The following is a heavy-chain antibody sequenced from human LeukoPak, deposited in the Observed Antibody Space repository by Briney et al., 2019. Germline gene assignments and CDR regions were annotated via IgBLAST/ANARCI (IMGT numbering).Heavy chain of an antibody. Sequence: GESLKISCQGSGYSFTNYWIGWVRQMPGRGLEWIGNIYPGDSDTKYHPSLEGQVTISADRSINTAYLQWSGLKAADTGIYFCARGASGYSSNRCPVPFDLWGQGTLVTVSS. CDR1: GYSFTNYW. CDR3: ARGASGYSSNRCPVPFDL. J-gene: IGHJ4*02. V-gene: IGHV5-51*01. CDR2: IYPGDSDT. D-gene: IGHD6-13*01.